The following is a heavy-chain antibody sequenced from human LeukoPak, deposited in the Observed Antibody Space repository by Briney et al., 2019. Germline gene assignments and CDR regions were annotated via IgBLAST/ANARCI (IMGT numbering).Heavy chain of an antibody. J-gene: IGHJ3*02. Sequence: GASVKVSCKASGYTFTSYDINWVRQATGQGLEWMGWMNPNSGNTGYAQKFQGRVTMTRNTSISTAYMELTSLRSEDTAVYYCARGLTRYFDLSNAFDIWGQGTMVTVSS. D-gene: IGHD3-9*01. CDR3: ARGLTRYFDLSNAFDI. CDR1: GYTFTSYD. CDR2: MNPNSGNT. V-gene: IGHV1-8*01.